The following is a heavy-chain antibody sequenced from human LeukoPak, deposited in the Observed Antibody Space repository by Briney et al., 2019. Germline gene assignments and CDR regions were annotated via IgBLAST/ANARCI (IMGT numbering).Heavy chain of an antibody. V-gene: IGHV4-4*07. CDR1: GGSISNYY. J-gene: IGHJ4*02. Sequence: PSETLSLTCTVSGGSISNYYWSWIRQPAGKGLEWIGRIYTSGSTNYNPNYNPSLKSRVTMSVDTSKNQFSLKLTSVTAADTAVYYCARADWDIVATGPFDYWGQGTLVTVSS. CDR3: ARADWDIVATGPFDY. D-gene: IGHD5-12*01. CDR2: IYTSGST.